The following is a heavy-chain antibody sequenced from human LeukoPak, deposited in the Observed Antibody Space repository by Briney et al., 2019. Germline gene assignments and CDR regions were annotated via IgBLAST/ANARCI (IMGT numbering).Heavy chain of an antibody. CDR3: AREDSSGQYLDY. J-gene: IGHJ4*02. V-gene: IGHV4-59*01. CDR1: GGSISSYY. CDR2: IYYSGST. D-gene: IGHD3-22*01. Sequence: SETLSLTCTVSGGSISSYYWSWIRQPPGKGLEWIGYIYYSGSTNYNPSLKSRVTISVDTSKNQFSLKLSSVTAADTAVYYCAREDSSGQYLDYWGQGTLVTVSS.